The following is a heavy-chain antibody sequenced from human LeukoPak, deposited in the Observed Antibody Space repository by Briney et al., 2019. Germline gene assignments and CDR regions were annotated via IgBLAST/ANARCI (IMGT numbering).Heavy chain of an antibody. Sequence: PGGSLRLSCAPSGFTFSSYTMSWVRQATGKGLEWVSAISGSGGRTYYADSVKGRFTISRDNAKNSLYLQMSSLRAEDTAVYYCARERTCSSASCPLDVWGQGTTVTVSS. J-gene: IGHJ6*02. D-gene: IGHD2-2*01. CDR3: ARERTCSSASCPLDV. V-gene: IGHV3-23*01. CDR2: ISGSGGRT. CDR1: GFTFSSYT.